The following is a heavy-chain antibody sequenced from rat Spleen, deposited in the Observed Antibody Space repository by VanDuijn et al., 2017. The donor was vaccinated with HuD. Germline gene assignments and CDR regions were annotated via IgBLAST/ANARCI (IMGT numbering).Heavy chain of an antibody. CDR2: ISYDGSST. CDR3: TRHMTGTYDY. J-gene: IGHJ2*01. V-gene: IGHV5-29*01. CDR1: GFTFSNYG. D-gene: IGHD1-7*01. Sequence: EVQLVEAGGGLVQTGRSLTLSCTASGFTFSNYGMAWVRQAPTKGLEWVATISYDGSSTYYRDSVKGRFTISRDNAKSTLYLQMDSLRSEDTATYYCTRHMTGTYDYWGQGVMVTVSS.